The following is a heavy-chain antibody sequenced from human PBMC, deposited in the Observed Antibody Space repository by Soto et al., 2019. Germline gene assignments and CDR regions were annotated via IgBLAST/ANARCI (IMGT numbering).Heavy chain of an antibody. Sequence: SETLSLTCTGSSDPTSTNNWGWIRQTPGKGLEWIGYIYETGSTSYNPSLNSRVTISLDRSTKQLSLKLSSATAADTAMYHCVRQGIGPLHGLVDVWGRGPTVNVS. J-gene: IGHJ6*02. CDR2: IYETGST. CDR1: SDPTSTNN. D-gene: IGHD3-10*01. CDR3: VRQGIGPLHGLVDV. V-gene: IGHV4-59*08.